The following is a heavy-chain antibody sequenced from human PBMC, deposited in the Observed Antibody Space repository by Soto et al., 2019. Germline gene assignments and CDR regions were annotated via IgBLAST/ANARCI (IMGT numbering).Heavy chain of an antibody. CDR3: SRARYCTSPSCYNHYYYGMDI. CDR2: IGVYNGKT. Sequence: QEQLVQSGGEVKKPGASMRVSCKASGYTFKKYGITWVRQAPGQGLEWMGWIGVYNGKTNYARKLQGRVIMTADTSASTAYMELRSLRSDDTAVYYCSRARYCTSPSCYNHYYYGMDIWGQGTTVSVSS. V-gene: IGHV1-18*04. J-gene: IGHJ6*02. D-gene: IGHD2-2*02. CDR1: GYTFKKYG.